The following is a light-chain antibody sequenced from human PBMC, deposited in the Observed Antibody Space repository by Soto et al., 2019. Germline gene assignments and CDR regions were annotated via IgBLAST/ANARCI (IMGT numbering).Light chain of an antibody. CDR3: QQHSNWPPIT. Sequence: EIVLTQSPGTLPLSPGERAALACRAIQIVYGRQLAWYQHKPGQAPRLLMYGVSSRATGIPDRFSGSGSGTDFTLTISSLEPEDFAVYYCQQHSNWPPITFGQGTRLEIK. J-gene: IGKJ5*01. V-gene: IGKV3D-20*02. CDR2: GVS. CDR1: QIVYGRQ.